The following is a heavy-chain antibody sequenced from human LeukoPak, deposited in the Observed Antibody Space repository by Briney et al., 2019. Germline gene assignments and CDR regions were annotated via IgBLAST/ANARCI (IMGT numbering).Heavy chain of an antibody. CDR1: GFTFSSYA. Sequence: PGGSLRLSCAASGFTFSSYAMSWVRQAPGKGLEWVSAISGSGGSTYYADSVKGRFTISRDNSKNTLYLQMNSLRAEDTAVYYCAKDATPGYSYIPYYYYYGMDVWGQGTTVTVSS. CDR2: ISGSGGST. D-gene: IGHD5-18*01. V-gene: IGHV3-23*01. CDR3: AKDATPGYSYIPYYYYYGMDV. J-gene: IGHJ6*02.